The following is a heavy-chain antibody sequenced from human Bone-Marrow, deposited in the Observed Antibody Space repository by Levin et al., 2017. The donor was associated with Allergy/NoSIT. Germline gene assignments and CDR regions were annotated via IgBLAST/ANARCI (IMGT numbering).Heavy chain of an antibody. J-gene: IGHJ4*02. Sequence: SETLSLTCSVSGGSISSGDYYWSWIRQPPGKGLEWIQYIYHTGGTFYNPSLKSRVTTSLDTSKNQFSLKLSSVTAADTAVYYCARGIWNSGLMFDYWGQGALVTVSS. V-gene: IGHV4-30-4*01. CDR2: IYHTGGT. D-gene: IGHD1-7*01. CDR3: ARGIWNSGLMFDY. CDR1: GGSISSGDYY.